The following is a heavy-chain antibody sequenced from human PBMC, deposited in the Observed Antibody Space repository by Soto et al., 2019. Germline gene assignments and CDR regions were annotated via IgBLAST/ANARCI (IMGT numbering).Heavy chain of an antibody. CDR3: ARQEPSDYDYVWGSYRYTQFDY. V-gene: IGHV4-39*01. D-gene: IGHD3-16*02. CDR2: IYYSGST. Sequence: SETLSLTCTVSGGSISSSSYYWGWIRQPPGKGLEWIGSIYYSGSTYYNPSLKSRVTISVDTSKNQFSLKLSSVTAADTAVYYCARQEPSDYDYVWGSYRYTQFDYWGQGTLVTVSS. CDR1: GGSISSSSYY. J-gene: IGHJ4*02.